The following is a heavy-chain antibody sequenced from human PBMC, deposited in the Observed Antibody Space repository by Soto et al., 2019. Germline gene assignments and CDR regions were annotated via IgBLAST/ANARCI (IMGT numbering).Heavy chain of an antibody. CDR1: GFTFSSYG. V-gene: IGHV3-33*01. CDR2: IWYDGSNK. J-gene: IGHJ6*02. D-gene: IGHD3-10*01. Sequence: PGGSLRLSCAASGFTFSSYGMHWVRQAPGKGLEWVAVIWYDGSNKYYADSVKGRFTISRDNSKNTLYLQMNSLRAEDTAVYYCXRDYVVRGVINYYYGMDVWGQGTTVTISS. CDR3: XRDYVVRGVINYYYGMDV.